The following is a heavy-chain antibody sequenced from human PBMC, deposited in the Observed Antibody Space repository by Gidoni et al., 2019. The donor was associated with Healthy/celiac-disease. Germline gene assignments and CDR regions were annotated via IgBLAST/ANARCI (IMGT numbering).Heavy chain of an antibody. CDR1: GFTFSNAW. J-gene: IGHJ3*02. CDR3: TTDSGSYPDAFDI. V-gene: IGHV3-15*07. CDR2: IKSKTDGGTT. Sequence: EVQLVESGGGLVKPGGSLRLSCAASGFTFSNAWMNWVRQAPGKGLEWVGRIKSKTDGGTTDYAAPVKGRFTISRDDSKNTLYLQMNSLKTEDTAVYYCTTDSGSYPDAFDIWGQGTMVTVSS. D-gene: IGHD1-26*01.